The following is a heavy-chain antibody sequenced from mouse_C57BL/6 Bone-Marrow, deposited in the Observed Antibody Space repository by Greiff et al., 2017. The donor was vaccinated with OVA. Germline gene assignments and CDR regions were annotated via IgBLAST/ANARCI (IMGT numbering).Heavy chain of an antibody. Sequence: QVQLQQPGAELVKPGASVKLSCKASGYTFTSYWMQWVKQRPGQGLEWIGEFDPSDSYTNYNQKFKGKATLTVDTSSSTAYMQLSSLTSEDSAVYYCARKDDWGQGTTLTVSS. CDR1: GYTFTSYW. V-gene: IGHV1-50*01. CDR2: FDPSDSYT. CDR3: ARKDD. J-gene: IGHJ2*01.